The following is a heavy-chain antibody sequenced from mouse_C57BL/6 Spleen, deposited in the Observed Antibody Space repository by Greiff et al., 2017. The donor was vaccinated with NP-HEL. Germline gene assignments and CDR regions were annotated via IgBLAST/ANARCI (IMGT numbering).Heavy chain of an antibody. D-gene: IGHD1-1*01. J-gene: IGHJ2*01. V-gene: IGHV1-80*01. CDR3: ARLSYGSRILDY. Sequence: VQLQQSGAELVKPGASVKISCKASGYAFSSYWMNWVKQRPGKGLEWIGQIYPGDGDTNYNGKFKGKATLTADKSSSTAYMQLSSLTSEDSAVYFCARLSYGSRILDYWGQGTTRTVSS. CDR2: IYPGDGDT. CDR1: GYAFSSYW.